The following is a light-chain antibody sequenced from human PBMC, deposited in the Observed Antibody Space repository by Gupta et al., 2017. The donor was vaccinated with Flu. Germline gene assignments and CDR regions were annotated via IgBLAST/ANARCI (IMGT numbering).Light chain of an antibody. CDR3: QQTYSIPWT. CDR2: AAS. Sequence: KASVTCRASKNVYIILNWYQQKPGQAPKLLIYAASVLQSGVPSRFGGSGAGTDFTLTISNLQPEDFADYFCQQTYSIPWTFGQGTKVEIK. V-gene: IGKV1-39*01. J-gene: IGKJ1*01. CDR1: KNVYII.